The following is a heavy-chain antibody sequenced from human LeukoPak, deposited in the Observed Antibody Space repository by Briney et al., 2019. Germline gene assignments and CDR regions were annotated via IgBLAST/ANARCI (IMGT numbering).Heavy chain of an antibody. D-gene: IGHD6-13*01. CDR2: ISAYNGNT. V-gene: IGHV1-18*01. J-gene: IGHJ6*02. Sequence: ASVKVSCKASGYTFTSYGISWVRQAPGQGLEWMGWISAYNGNTNYAQKLQGRVTMTRNTSISTAYMELSSLRSEDTAVYYCARVSQQLVRGGYYYYGMDVWGQGTTVTVSS. CDR3: ARVSQQLVRGGYYYYGMDV. CDR1: GYTFTSYG.